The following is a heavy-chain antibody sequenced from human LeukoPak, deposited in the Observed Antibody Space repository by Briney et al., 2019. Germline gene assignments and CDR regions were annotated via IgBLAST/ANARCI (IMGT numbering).Heavy chain of an antibody. CDR1: GFIFNSYA. V-gene: IGHV3-23*01. Sequence: GGSLRLSCAASGFIFNSYAMTWVRQAPGKGLEWVSAISASGGSTYYADSVKGRFTISRDNSKNTLYLQMNSLRAEDTAVYYCAGGNYYDSSGYYFDYYYYGMDVWGQGTTVTVSS. CDR2: ISASGGST. CDR3: AGGNYYDSSGYYFDYYYYGMDV. J-gene: IGHJ6*02. D-gene: IGHD3-22*01.